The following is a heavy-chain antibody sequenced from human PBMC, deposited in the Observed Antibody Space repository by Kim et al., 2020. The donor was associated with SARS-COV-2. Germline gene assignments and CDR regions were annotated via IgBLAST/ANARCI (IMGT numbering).Heavy chain of an antibody. CDR3: AKGDIVVLVAATSVAC. V-gene: IGHV3-23*01. J-gene: IGHJ4*02. Sequence: GGSLRLSCAASGFTFNIYAMSWVRQAPGKGLEWVSGITGNGDTYYGDSVKGRFTISRDNSKKTLYLQMNSLRADDTAIYDCAKGDIVVLVAATSVACWGQGSLVTVSS. D-gene: IGHD2-15*01. CDR2: ITGNGDT. CDR1: GFTFNIYA.